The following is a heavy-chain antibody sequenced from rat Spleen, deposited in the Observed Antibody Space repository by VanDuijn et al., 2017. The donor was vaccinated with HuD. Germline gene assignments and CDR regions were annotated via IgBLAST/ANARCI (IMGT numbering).Heavy chain of an antibody. CDR2: ISTGGDNT. CDR3: ARHGGLRNWFAY. Sequence: EVQLVESDGGLVQPGGSLKFSCAASGFTFSDHYMAWVRQAPTKGLEWIASISTGGDNTYYRDSVKGRFTISRDDAKNTQYLQMDSLRSEDTATYYCARHGGLRNWFAYWGQGTLVTVSS. CDR1: GFTFSDHY. D-gene: IGHD1-11*01. V-gene: IGHV5S13*01. J-gene: IGHJ3*01.